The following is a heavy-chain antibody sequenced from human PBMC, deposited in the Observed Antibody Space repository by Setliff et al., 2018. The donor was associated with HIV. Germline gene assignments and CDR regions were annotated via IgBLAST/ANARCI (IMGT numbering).Heavy chain of an antibody. Sequence: SVKVSCKASGGTFSSFAISWVRQAPGQGLEWMGGIIPIFGTANYAQKFQGRVTITADEFTSTAYMELSSLRSDDTAVYYCATDRTQTGINMVRGRIVDPARYPLDYWGQGTLVTVSS. D-gene: IGHD3-10*01. J-gene: IGHJ4*02. CDR2: IIPIFGTA. CDR3: ATDRTQTGINMVRGRIVDPARYPLDY. V-gene: IGHV1-69*13. CDR1: GGTFSSFA.